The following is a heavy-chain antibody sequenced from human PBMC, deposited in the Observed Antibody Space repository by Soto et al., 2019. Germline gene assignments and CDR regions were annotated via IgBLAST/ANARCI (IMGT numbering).Heavy chain of an antibody. CDR1: VFTVSSNY. CDR3: ARSSNTYYYDSSGYYDY. V-gene: IGHV3-53*01. Sequence: WWSLRLSCSASVFTVSSNYMSWCRQAPGKGLEWVSVIYSGGSTYYADSVKGRFTISRDNSKNTLYLQMNSLRAEDTAVYYCARSSNTYYYDSSGYYDYWGQGTLVTVSS. J-gene: IGHJ4*02. D-gene: IGHD3-22*01. CDR2: IYSGGST.